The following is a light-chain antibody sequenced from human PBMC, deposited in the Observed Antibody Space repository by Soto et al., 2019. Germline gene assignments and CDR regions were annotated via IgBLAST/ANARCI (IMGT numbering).Light chain of an antibody. V-gene: IGKV1-5*01. J-gene: IGKJ1*01. CDR2: DAS. CDR3: QQYNSSPWT. CDR1: QSISSW. Sequence: IKMTQSPSTVSASVGDRVTITCRASQSISSWLAWYQQKPGKAPKLLIYDASSLESGVPSRFSGSGSGTEFTLTISSLQPDDLATYYCQQYNSSPWTFGQGTKVDIK.